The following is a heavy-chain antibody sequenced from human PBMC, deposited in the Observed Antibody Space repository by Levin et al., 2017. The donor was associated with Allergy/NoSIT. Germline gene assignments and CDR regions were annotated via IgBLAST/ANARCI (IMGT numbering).Heavy chain of an antibody. V-gene: IGHV3-15*01. CDR3: TTYNSSWYYFDY. D-gene: IGHD6-13*01. J-gene: IGHJ4*02. CDR1: GFSFTNAW. CDR2: IKSKTDGGTV. Sequence: SCAASGFSFTNAWMSWARQAPGKGLEWVGRIKSKTDGGTVEYATPVKGRFIISRDDSKNTLYLQMNSLKTEDTAVYYCTTYNSSWYYFDYWGQGTLVTVSS.